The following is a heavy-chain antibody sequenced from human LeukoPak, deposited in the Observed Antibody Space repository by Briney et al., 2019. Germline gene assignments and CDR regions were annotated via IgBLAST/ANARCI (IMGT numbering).Heavy chain of an antibody. V-gene: IGHV4-39*07. CDR1: GGSIRSRSNY. D-gene: IGHD5-18*01. CDR2: IYYTGYT. J-gene: IGHJ4*02. Sequence: PSETLSLTCTVSGGSIRSRSNYWGWTRQPPGKGLEWIGSIYYTGYTFYNPSLKSRVTISVDTSKNQFSLKLSSVTAADTAVYYCARDVDTAMVNFDYWGQGTLVTVSS. CDR3: ARDVDTAMVNFDY.